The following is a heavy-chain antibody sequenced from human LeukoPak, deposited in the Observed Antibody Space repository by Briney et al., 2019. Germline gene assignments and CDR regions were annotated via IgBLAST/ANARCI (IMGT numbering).Heavy chain of an antibody. J-gene: IGHJ4*02. D-gene: IGHD6-13*01. V-gene: IGHV3-23*01. CDR2: LSGSGSST. Sequence: PGGSLRLSCAASGFTFNNFAMSWVRQAPGKGLDWVSGLSGSGSSTFYADSVKGRFTISRDNSNSTLYLQMNSLRAEDTAVYYCAKRPKYGNSWIDFWAQGTLVTVSS. CDR3: AKRPKYGNSWIDF. CDR1: GFTFNNFA.